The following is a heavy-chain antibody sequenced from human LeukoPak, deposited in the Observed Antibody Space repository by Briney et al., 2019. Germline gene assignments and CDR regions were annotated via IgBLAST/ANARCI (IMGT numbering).Heavy chain of an antibody. V-gene: IGHV1-18*01. CDR1: GYTFTSYG. J-gene: IGHJ5*02. D-gene: IGHD1-26*01. CDR2: ISAYNGNT. CDR3: ARDRYIVGATTTYWFDP. Sequence: ASVKVSCKASGYTFTSYGISWVRQAPGQGLEWMGWISAYNGNTNYAQKLQGRVTMTTDTSTSTAYMELRSLRSDDTAVYYCARDRYIVGATTTYWFDPWGQGTLVTVSS.